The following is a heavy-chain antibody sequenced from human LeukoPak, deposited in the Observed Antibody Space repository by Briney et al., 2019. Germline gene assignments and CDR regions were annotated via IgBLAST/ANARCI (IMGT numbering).Heavy chain of an antibody. Sequence: ASVKVSCKASGDTFNNYNVNWVRQAPGQGLEWMGGITPIFGTANYAQKFQGRVTITADESTSTAYMELSSLRSEDTAVYYCASGRSYYYYMDVWGKGTTVTISS. J-gene: IGHJ6*03. V-gene: IGHV1-69*13. CDR3: ASGRSYYYYMDV. CDR2: ITPIFGTA. CDR1: GDTFNNYN.